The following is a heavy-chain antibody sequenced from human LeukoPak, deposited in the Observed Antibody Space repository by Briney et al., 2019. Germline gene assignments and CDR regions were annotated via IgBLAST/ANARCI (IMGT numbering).Heavy chain of an antibody. CDR3: ARDPNGDYIGAFDM. CDR1: GFTFSAYA. Sequence: GGSLRLSCTASGFTFSAYAMMWVRQAPGKGPEWVSAIRGGGTSEFYADSVKGRFRISRDNSKDTLFLQMNSLRAEDTAVYSCARDPNGDYIGAFDMWGPGTMVTVSS. D-gene: IGHD4-17*01. CDR2: IRGGGTSE. V-gene: IGHV3-23*01. J-gene: IGHJ3*02.